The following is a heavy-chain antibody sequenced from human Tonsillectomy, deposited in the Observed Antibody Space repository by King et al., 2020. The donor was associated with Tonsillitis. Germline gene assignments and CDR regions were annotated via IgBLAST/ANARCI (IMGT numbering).Heavy chain of an antibody. D-gene: IGHD4-17*01. CDR2: ISSGGCA. CDR3: GKPPGTVPPGWFDP. CDR1: GFNFSAYA. J-gene: IGHJ5*02. V-gene: IGHV3-23*01. Sequence: VQLLESGGGFLQPGGCVRLSCAASGFNFSAYAMSWVRQAPGKGLEWVSGISSGGCAHYADSVKGRFTISSDNSKNTLYLQMNSLRVEDTALYYCGKPPGTVPPGWFDPWGQGTLVTVSS.